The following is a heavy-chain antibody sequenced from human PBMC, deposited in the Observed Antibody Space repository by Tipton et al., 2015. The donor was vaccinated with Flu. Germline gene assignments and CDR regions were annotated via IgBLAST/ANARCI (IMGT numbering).Heavy chain of an antibody. CDR3: ARQIGGGDCY. Sequence: SLRLSCAASGFTLSLYWMTWVRQAPGKGLEWVANIKQDGSEKYYVDSVKGRFTISRDNAKNSLYLQMNSLRAEDTAVYYCARQIGGGDCYWGQGTLVTVSS. J-gene: IGHJ4*02. V-gene: IGHV3-7*03. CDR2: IKQDGSEK. CDR1: GFTLSLYW. D-gene: IGHD2-21*01.